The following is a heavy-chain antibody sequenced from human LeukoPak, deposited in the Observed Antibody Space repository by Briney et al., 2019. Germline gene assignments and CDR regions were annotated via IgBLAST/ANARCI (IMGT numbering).Heavy chain of an antibody. CDR1: GGSISSSSDY. D-gene: IGHD6-19*01. J-gene: IGHJ4*02. V-gene: IGHV4-39*01. CDR3: ARHPLAVAGFAY. Sequence: PSETLSLTCTVSGGSISSSSDYWGWIRRPPGKGLEWIGSIYYSGSTYYNPSLKSRVTISVDTSKNQFSLKLSSVTAADTAVYYCARHPLAVAGFAYWGQGTLVTVSS. CDR2: IYYSGST.